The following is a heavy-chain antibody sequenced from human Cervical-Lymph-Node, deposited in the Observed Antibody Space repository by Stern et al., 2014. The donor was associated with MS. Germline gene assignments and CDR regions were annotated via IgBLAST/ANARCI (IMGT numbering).Heavy chain of an antibody. CDR3: ARESMTMLSGFDL. CDR1: GGSFSDYY. V-gene: IGHV4-34*01. J-gene: IGHJ2*01. Sequence: QVQLQQWGAGLLKPSETLSLTCAVYGGSFSDYYWSWIRQPPGKGLEWIGEINHSGSTNYNPSLKSRVTISLDTSKNQFSLQLSSVTAADTAVYFCARESMTMLSGFDLWGRGTLVTVSS. D-gene: IGHD2/OR15-2a*01. CDR2: INHSGST.